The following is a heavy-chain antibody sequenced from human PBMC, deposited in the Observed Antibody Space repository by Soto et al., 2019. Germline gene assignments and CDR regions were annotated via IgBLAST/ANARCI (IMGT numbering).Heavy chain of an antibody. Sequence: QVQLVQSGDEVKKPGASVKVSCTASGYTFTTYGISWVRQAPGQGLEWMGWISAYNGDTKYAQNVQDRVSMTTDTPTSTAYMELRSLRSDDTAVYYCAREGSWPYYYYGMDVWGQGTTVTVSS. CDR1: GYTFTTYG. CDR3: AREGSWPYYYYGMDV. D-gene: IGHD6-13*01. J-gene: IGHJ6*02. CDR2: ISAYNGDT. V-gene: IGHV1-18*01.